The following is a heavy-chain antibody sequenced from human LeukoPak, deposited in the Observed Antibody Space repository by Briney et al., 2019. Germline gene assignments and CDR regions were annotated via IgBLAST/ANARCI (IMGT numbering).Heavy chain of an antibody. J-gene: IGHJ5*02. Sequence: PGGSLRLSCAASGFTFSSYAMHWVRQAPGKGLEYVSAISSDGVTTYYANSVKGRFTISRDNSKNTLYLQVGSLRVEDMAVYYCARDLGYCSGDVCCPAWFDPWGQGTLVTVSS. CDR1: GFTFSSYA. CDR2: ISSDGVTT. D-gene: IGHD2-8*02. CDR3: ARDLGYCSGDVCCPAWFDP. V-gene: IGHV3-64*01.